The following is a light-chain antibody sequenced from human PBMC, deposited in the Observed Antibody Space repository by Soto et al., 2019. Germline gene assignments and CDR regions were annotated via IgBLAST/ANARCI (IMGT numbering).Light chain of an antibody. CDR1: QSVSSN. CDR2: GAS. CDR3: QQHINWPLT. Sequence: EIVMTQSPATLSVSPGERATLSCRASQSVSSNLAWYQQKPGQAPRLLIYGASTRATGIPARFSGSGSGTEFTLTISSLQSEDFAVYYCQQHINWPLTFGGGTKVDI. J-gene: IGKJ4*01. V-gene: IGKV3-15*01.